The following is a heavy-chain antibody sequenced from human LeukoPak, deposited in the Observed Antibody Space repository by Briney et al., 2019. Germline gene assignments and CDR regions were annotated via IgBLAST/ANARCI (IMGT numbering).Heavy chain of an antibody. CDR3: ARHVTYYYGSGSYGRFDY. J-gene: IGHJ4*02. V-gene: IGHV4-34*01. CDR2: INHSGST. Sequence: SETLSLTCAVYGGSFSGYYWSWIRQPPGKGLEWIGEINHSGSTNYNPSLKSRVTISVDTSKNQFSLKLSSVTAADTAVYYCARHVTYYYGSGSYGRFDYWGQGTLVTVSS. D-gene: IGHD3-10*01. CDR1: GGSFSGYY.